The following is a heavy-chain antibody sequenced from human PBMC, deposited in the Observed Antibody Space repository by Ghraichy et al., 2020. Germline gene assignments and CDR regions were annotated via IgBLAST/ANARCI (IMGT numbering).Heavy chain of an antibody. J-gene: IGHJ4*02. CDR2: IYSGGST. CDR3: ARHLTGVSHFFDY. V-gene: IGHV3-53*01. CDR1: GFTVSSNY. Sequence: ESLNISCAASGFTVSSNYMSWVRQAPGKGLEWVSVIYSGGSTYYADSVQGRFTISRDNSKNTVYLQMNSLRAEDTAVYYCARHLTGVSHFFDYWGQGTLVTVSS. D-gene: IGHD2-8*01.